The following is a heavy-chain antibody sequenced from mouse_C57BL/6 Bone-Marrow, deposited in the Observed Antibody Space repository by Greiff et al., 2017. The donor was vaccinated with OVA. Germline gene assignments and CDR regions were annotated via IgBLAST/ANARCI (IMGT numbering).Heavy chain of an antibody. V-gene: IGHV5-4*01. CDR3: AKDPYKNKSDALDY. J-gene: IGHJ4*01. D-gene: IGHD2-10*01. Sequence: EVQLLESGAGLVKPGGSLKLSCAASGFTFSSYAMSWVRQTPEQRLEWVATISDGGSYTYYPDNVKGRFTISGDNAKNNLYLQMSQLTSEDTAMYYGAKDPYKNKSDALDYGGQGTATTVTA. CDR2: ISDGGSYT. CDR1: GFTFSSYA.